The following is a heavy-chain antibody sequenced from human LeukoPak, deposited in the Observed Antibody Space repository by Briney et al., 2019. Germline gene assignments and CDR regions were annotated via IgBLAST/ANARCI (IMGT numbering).Heavy chain of an antibody. D-gene: IGHD3-16*01. CDR1: GVSISSYY. CDR2: IYTSRST. V-gene: IGHV4-4*09. CDR3: ARHDTQLKAGPGEYYYYYYYMDV. Sequence: PSETLSLTCTVSGVSISSYYWSWIRQPPGKGLEWVCYIYTSRSTNYNPSLKSRVPISVDTSKNQFSLKLSSVTAADTAVYYCARHDTQLKAGPGEYYYYYYYMDVWGKGTTVTVSS. J-gene: IGHJ6*03.